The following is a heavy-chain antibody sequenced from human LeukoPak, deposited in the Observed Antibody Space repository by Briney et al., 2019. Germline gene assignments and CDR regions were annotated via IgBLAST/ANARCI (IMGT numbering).Heavy chain of an antibody. Sequence: GGSLRLSCAASGFTFSSYSMNWVRQAPGKGLEWVSYISSSSGAIYYADSVKGRFTISRDNAKNSLYLQMNSLRAEDTAVYYCARDPSAGGPWGQGILVTVSS. J-gene: IGHJ5*02. CDR3: ARDPSAGGP. V-gene: IGHV3-48*01. CDR2: ISSSSGAI. CDR1: GFTFSSYS.